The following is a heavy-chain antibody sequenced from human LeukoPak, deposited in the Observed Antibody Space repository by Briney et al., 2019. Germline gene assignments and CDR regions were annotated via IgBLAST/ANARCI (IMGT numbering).Heavy chain of an antibody. CDR2: INANSGTT. CDR1: GFAFSFYA. V-gene: IGHV3-23*01. CDR3: AKPISGGLAVTADWFHP. Sequence: HPGGSLRLSCAASGFAFSFYAMSWLRQPPGKGLERVSTINANSGTTSYAASVRGRFTISRDNSKNTLYLQVNTLRADDTATYYCAKPISGGLAVTADWFHPWGQGTLVVVSS. J-gene: IGHJ5*01. D-gene: IGHD6-19*01.